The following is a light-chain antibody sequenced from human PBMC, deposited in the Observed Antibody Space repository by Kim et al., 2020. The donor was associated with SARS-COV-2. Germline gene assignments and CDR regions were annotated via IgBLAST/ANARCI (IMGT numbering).Light chain of an antibody. V-gene: IGKV3-11*01. Sequence: PGESATLSCRASQSVGTYLAWFQQKPGQAPRLLVYDASNRATGIPARFSGSGSGTDFTLTISSLETEDFAVYYCLQRNSWPPIYTFGPGTKVDIK. CDR3: LQRNSWPPIYT. CDR1: QSVGTY. J-gene: IGKJ3*01. CDR2: DAS.